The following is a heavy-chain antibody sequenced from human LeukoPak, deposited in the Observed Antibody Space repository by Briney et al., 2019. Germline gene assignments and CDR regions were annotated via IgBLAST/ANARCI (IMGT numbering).Heavy chain of an antibody. D-gene: IGHD3-10*01. V-gene: IGHV4-34*01. J-gene: IGHJ3*01. CDR2: INHSGST. CDR1: GGSFSGYY. Sequence: PSETLSLTCAVYGGSFSGYYWSWIRQPPGKGLEWIGEINHSGSTNYNPSLKSRVTISVDTSKNQFSLKLSSVTAADTAVYYCARGVGVSWPLWGQGTMVTVSS. CDR3: ARGVGVSWPL.